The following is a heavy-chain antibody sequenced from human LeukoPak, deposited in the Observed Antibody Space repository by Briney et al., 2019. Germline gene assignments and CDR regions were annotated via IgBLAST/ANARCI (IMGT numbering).Heavy chain of an antibody. D-gene: IGHD7-27*01. Sequence: PGGSLRLSCAASGFTFSSYSMNWVRQAPGKGLEWVSYISSSSSTIYYADSVKGRFTISRDNAKNSLYLQMNSLRAEDTAVYYCARDGDSDYYYGMDVWGQGTTVTVSS. CDR2: ISSSSSTI. CDR3: ARDGDSDYYYGMDV. V-gene: IGHV3-48*04. J-gene: IGHJ6*02. CDR1: GFTFSSYS.